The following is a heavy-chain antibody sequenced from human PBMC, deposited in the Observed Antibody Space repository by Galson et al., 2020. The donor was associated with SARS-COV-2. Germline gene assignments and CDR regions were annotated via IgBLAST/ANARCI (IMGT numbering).Heavy chain of an antibody. D-gene: IGHD6-19*01. CDR3: ASIHLLSSGWNFDY. J-gene: IGHJ4*02. CDR1: GFTFSSYE. V-gene: IGHV3-48*03. CDR2: ISSSGSTI. Sequence: GGSLRLSCAASGFTFSSYEMNWVRQAPGKGLEWVSYISSSGSTIYYADSVKGRFTISRDNAKNSLYLQMNSLRAEDTAVYYCASIHLLSSGWNFDYWGQGTLVTVSS.